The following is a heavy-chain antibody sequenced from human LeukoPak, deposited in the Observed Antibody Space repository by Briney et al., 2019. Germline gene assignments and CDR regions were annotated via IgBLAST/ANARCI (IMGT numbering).Heavy chain of an antibody. D-gene: IGHD5-18*01. V-gene: IGHV4-34*01. J-gene: IGHJ6*03. CDR1: GGSFSGYY. CDR2: INHSGST. Sequence: PSETLSLTCAVHGGSFSGYYWSWIRQPPGKGLEWIGEINHSGSTNYNPSLKSRVTISVDTSKNQFSLKLSSVTAADTAVYYCARGVDTAMDHYYYYYYMDVWGKGTTVTVSS. CDR3: ARGVDTAMDHYYYYYYMDV.